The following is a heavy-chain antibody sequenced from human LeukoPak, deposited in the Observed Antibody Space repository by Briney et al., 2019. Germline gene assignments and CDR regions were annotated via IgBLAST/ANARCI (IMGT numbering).Heavy chain of an antibody. J-gene: IGHJ1*01. V-gene: IGHV3-7*03. Sequence: GGSLRLSCEGSGFTFSNYWMGWVRQAPGKGLQWVANIKTDGSEKYYVDSVKGRFTISRDNAKNSLYLQMNSLRAEDTAVYYCATGGDHPYWGPGTLVTVSS. CDR3: ATGGDHPY. D-gene: IGHD2-21*02. CDR1: GFTFSNYW. CDR2: IKTDGSEK.